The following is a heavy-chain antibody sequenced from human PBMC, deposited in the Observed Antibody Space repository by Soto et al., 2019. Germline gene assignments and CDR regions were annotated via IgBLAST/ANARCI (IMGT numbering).Heavy chain of an antibody. CDR2: IKQDGSEK. J-gene: IGHJ4*02. D-gene: IGHD3-3*01. V-gene: IGHV3-7*01. Sequence: GGSLRLSCAASGFTFGSYWVSWVRQAPGKGLEWVANIKQDGSEKYYVDSVKGRFTISRDNAKNSLYLQMNSLRAEDTAVYYCARDRLEPDPNYDFWSGYYPDFDYWGQGTLVTSPQ. CDR3: ARDRLEPDPNYDFWSGYYPDFDY. CDR1: GFTFGSYW.